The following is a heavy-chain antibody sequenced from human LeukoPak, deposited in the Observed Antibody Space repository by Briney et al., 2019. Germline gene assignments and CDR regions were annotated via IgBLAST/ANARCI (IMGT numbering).Heavy chain of an antibody. CDR2: ISGNGGNT. CDR3: AKDTRTATTHGGFDS. J-gene: IGHJ4*02. V-gene: IGHV3-23*01. Sequence: PGGSLRLSCAASGFIFSSYAMSWVRQAPGKGLEWVSTISGNGGNTYYADSVKGRFTISRDNSKNTVYLQMNSLRAEDTAVYYCAKDTRTATTHGGFDSWGQGTLVSASS. CDR1: GFIFSSYA. D-gene: IGHD1-1*01.